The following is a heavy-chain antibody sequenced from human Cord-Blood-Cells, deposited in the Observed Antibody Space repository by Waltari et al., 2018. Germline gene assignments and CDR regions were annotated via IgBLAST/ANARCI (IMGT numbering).Heavy chain of an antibody. Sequence: QVQLQESGPGLVKPSQTLSLTCTVSGASISNGGYYWSWIRQPHGKGLEWIGFIYYSESIYYNPSLKSRVTISVDTSKNQFSLKLSSVTAADTAVYYCARGRSNYDGYWGQGTLVTVSS. CDR3: ARGRSNYDGY. D-gene: IGHD4-4*01. V-gene: IGHV4-31*03. CDR2: IYYSESI. J-gene: IGHJ4*02. CDR1: GASISNGGYY.